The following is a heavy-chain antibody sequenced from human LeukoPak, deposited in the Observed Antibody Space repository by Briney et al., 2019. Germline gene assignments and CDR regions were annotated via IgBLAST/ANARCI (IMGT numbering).Heavy chain of an antibody. J-gene: IGHJ3*02. CDR2: IKSDGRST. CDR1: GFTFSSHL. V-gene: IGHV3-74*01. Sequence: GGSLRLSCVASGFTFSSHLMHWVRQGPGKGLVWVSRIKSDGRSTNYADSVKGRFTISRDDSKNTLYLQMNSLRAEDTAVYYCARGGRPPEALGDTFDIWGQGTLVTVSS. D-gene: IGHD1-26*01. CDR3: ARGGRPPEALGDTFDI.